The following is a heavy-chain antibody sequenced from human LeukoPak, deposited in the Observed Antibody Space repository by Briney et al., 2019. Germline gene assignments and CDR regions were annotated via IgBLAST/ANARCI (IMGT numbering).Heavy chain of an antibody. Sequence: SETLSLTCAVYGGSFSGYYWSWIRQPPGKGLEWIGEVNHSGSTNYNPSLKSRVTISVDTSKNQFSLKLSSVTAADTAVYYCARTAAKGSSGWYHTWFDPWGQGTLVTVSS. V-gene: IGHV4-34*01. J-gene: IGHJ5*02. CDR1: GGSFSGYY. D-gene: IGHD6-19*01. CDR2: VNHSGST. CDR3: ARTAAKGSSGWYHTWFDP.